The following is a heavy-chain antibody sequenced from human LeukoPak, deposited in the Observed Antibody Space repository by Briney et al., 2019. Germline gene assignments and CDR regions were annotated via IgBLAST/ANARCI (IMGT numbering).Heavy chain of an antibody. CDR2: IKQDGTEK. J-gene: IGHJ4*02. Sequence: GGSLRLSCAASGFNFSTYWMSWVRQAPGKGLEWVANIKQDGTEKYYVDSVKGRFTISRDNAKNSLYLQMNSLRAEDTAVYYCARGYTYGYIFYFDYWGQGTLVTVSS. V-gene: IGHV3-7*01. CDR1: GFNFSTYW. CDR3: ARGYTYGYIFYFDY. D-gene: IGHD5-18*01.